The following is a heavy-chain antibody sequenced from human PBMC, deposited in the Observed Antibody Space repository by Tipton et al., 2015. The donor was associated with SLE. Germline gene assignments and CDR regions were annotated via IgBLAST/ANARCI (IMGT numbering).Heavy chain of an antibody. V-gene: IGHV3-11*01. CDR3: ARSLEPTGYYYYGMDV. Sequence: GSLRLSCAASGFTFSDYYMTWIRQAPGKGLEWIAYISSSGTTMFYADSVKGRFIISRENAKNSVFLQMNRLRSEDTAFYYCARSLEPTGYYYYGMDVWGQGTTVTVSS. CDR2: ISSSGTTM. CDR1: GFTFSDYY. J-gene: IGHJ6*02. D-gene: IGHD4-17*01.